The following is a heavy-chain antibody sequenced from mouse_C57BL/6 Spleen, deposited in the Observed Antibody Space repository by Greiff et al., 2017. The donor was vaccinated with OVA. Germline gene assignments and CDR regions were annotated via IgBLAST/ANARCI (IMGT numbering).Heavy chain of an antibody. J-gene: IGHJ4*01. CDR1: GYSFTSYY. CDR3: ARCSVVADYYAMDY. D-gene: IGHD1-1*01. Sequence: VQLVESGPELVKPGASVKISCKASGYSFTSYYIHWVKQRPVQGLEWIGWIYPGSGNTKYNEKFKGKATLTADTSSSTAYMQLSSLTSEDSAVYYCARCSVVADYYAMDYWGQGTSVTVSS. CDR2: IYPGSGNT. V-gene: IGHV1-66*01.